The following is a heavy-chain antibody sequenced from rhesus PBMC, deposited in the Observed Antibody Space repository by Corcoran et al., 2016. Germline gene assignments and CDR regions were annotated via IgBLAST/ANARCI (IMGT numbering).Heavy chain of an antibody. CDR3: ARGYTIFGLVTTFDY. J-gene: IGHJ4*01. CDR2: ISGSSGST. D-gene: IGHD3-3*01. Sequence: QVQLQESGPGVVKPSETLSLTCAVSGCSISGYYLWSWIRQPPGKGLEWIGYISGSSGSTYYNPSLKRRVTISTDTSKNQFSLKLSSVTAADTAVYYCARGYTIFGLVTTFDYWGQGVLVTVSS. CDR1: GCSISGYY. V-gene: IGHV4-165*01.